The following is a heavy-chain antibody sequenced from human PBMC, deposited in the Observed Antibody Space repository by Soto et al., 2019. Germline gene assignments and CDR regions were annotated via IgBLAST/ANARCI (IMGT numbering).Heavy chain of an antibody. Sequence: QVQLVESGGGVVQPGRSLRLSCAASGFTFSSYGMHWVRQAPGKGLEWVAVISYDGSNKYYADSVKGRFTISRDNPKNTLYLQMNSLRAEDTAVYYCASGATPGGRYYYGLDVWGQGTTVTVSS. CDR1: GFTFSSYG. CDR2: ISYDGSNK. J-gene: IGHJ6*02. CDR3: ASGATPGGRYYYGLDV. V-gene: IGHV3-30*03. D-gene: IGHD1-26*01.